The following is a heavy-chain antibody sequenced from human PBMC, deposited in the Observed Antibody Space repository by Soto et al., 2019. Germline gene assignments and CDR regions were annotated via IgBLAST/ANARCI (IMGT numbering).Heavy chain of an antibody. CDR2: IIPIFGTA. V-gene: IGHV1-69*06. Sequence: SVKVSCKASGGTFSSYAISWVRQAPGQGLEWMGGIIPIFGTANYAQKFQGRVTITADKSTSTAYMELSSLRSEDTAVYYCARRGAAADDAFDIWGQGTMVTVS. D-gene: IGHD6-13*01. J-gene: IGHJ3*02. CDR3: ARRGAAADDAFDI. CDR1: GGTFSSYA.